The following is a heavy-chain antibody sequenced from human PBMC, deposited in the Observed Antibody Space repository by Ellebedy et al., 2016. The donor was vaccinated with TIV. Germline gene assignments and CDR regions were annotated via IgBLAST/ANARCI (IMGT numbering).Heavy chain of an antibody. CDR1: GGSISRSTYY. CDR2: IHSSGVT. Sequence: MPSETLSLTCSVSGGSISRSTYYLGWIRQPPVKGLEWIGSIHSSGVTYYNPSLKSRVTVSLDMSKNRFSLDLSSVAAADTAVYYCVTARRDPYYSGMDVWGQGTTVIVSS. V-gene: IGHV4-39*02. CDR3: VTARRDPYYSGMDV. J-gene: IGHJ6*01.